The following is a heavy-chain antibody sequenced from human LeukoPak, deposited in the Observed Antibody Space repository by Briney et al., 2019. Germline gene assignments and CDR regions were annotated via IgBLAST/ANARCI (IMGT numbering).Heavy chain of an antibody. CDR3: ARDSLDIVVVPAAIREYNWFDP. D-gene: IGHD2-2*02. CDR2: IYTSGST. J-gene: IGHJ5*02. Sequence: PSETLSLTCTVSGGSISSGRYCWSWIRQPAGKGLEWIWRIYTSGSTNYNSSLKSRVTISVDTSKNQLSLKLSSVTAADTAVYYCARDSLDIVVVPAAIREYNWFDPWGQGTLVTVSS. CDR1: GGSISSGRYC. V-gene: IGHV4-61*02.